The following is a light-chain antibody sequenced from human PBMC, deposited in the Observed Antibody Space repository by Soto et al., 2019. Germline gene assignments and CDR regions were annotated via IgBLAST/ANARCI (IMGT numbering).Light chain of an antibody. Sequence: QSALTQPRSVSGSPGQSVAISCTGTSSDVGGYNYVSWYQHHPGKAPKLIIFDVSKRPSGVPDRFSGSKSGNTASLTISGLQADDEADYHCCSFAGTNTFALYVFGTGTKVTVL. CDR2: DVS. J-gene: IGLJ1*01. CDR1: SSDVGGYNY. V-gene: IGLV2-11*01. CDR3: CSFAGTNTFALYV.